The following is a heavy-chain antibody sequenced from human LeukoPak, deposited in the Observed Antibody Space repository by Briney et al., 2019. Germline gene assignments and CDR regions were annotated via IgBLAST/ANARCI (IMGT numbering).Heavy chain of an antibody. CDR1: GYTFTIFG. Sequence: ASVKVSCKASGYTFTIFGISWVRQAPGQGLEWMGWISAYNGNTNYAQRLQGRVTTTTDTSTTTAYMELRSLTSDDTAMYYCARDGSERPHYMDVWGKGTTVTVSS. CDR3: ARDGSERPHYMDV. V-gene: IGHV1-18*01. D-gene: IGHD1-1*01. CDR2: ISAYNGNT. J-gene: IGHJ6*03.